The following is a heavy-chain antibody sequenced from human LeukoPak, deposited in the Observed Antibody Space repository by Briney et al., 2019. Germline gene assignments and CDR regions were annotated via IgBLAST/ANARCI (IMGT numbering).Heavy chain of an antibody. D-gene: IGHD5-18*01. V-gene: IGHV1-8*01. Sequence: ASVKVSCKASGYTFTSYDINWVRQAPGQGPEWMGWMNPNSGNTGYAQKFQGRVTMTRNTSISTAYMELSSLRSEDTAVYYCPYTEATDTADDAFDIWGQGTMVTVSS. J-gene: IGHJ3*02. CDR2: MNPNSGNT. CDR1: GYTFTSYD. CDR3: PYTEATDTADDAFDI.